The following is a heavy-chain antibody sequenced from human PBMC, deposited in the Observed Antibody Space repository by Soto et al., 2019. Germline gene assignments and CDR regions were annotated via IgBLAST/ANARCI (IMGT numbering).Heavy chain of an antibody. Sequence: SETLSLTCTVSGGSISSDDYSWILSWIRQPPGKGLEWIGYIYYSGITYFNPSLKSRVAMSVDTSNKQFSLKLTSVTAADTGVYDGARVGSLGTWFEPWGQGIRLNVSS. CDR3: ARVGSLGTWFEP. CDR1: GGSISSDDYS. CDR2: IYYSGIT. V-gene: IGHV4-30-4*01. J-gene: IGHJ5*02. D-gene: IGHD2-15*01.